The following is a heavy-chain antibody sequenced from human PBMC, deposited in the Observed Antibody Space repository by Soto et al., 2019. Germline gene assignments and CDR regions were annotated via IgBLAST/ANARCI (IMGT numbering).Heavy chain of an antibody. CDR1: GFTFTNYA. D-gene: IGHD1-26*01. CDR3: AREVGAPSGWLDP. CDR2: ISASGGLK. V-gene: IGHV3-23*04. J-gene: IGHJ5*02. Sequence: EAQLVESGGELVQPGGSLRLSCAASGFTFTNYAMTWVRQTPGKGLEWVSGISASGGLKYYADSVRGRFTVSRDNSKNILYLQMDNLRDEDTALYYCAREVGAPSGWLDPWGQGTQVTVSS.